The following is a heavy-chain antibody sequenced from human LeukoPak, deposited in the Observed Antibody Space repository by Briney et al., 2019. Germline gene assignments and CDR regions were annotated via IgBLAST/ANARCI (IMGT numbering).Heavy chain of an antibody. CDR1: GFTFNTYD. J-gene: IGHJ4*02. CDR2: IFRSGGST. Sequence: GGSLRLSCAASGFTFNTYDMTWVRQAPGKGLEWVSVIFRSGGSTYYADSVKGRFTISRDNSKNTLYLQMNSLRAEDTAVYYCAKGAWLDYWGQGTLVTVSS. D-gene: IGHD5-24*01. V-gene: IGHV3-23*01. CDR3: AKGAWLDY.